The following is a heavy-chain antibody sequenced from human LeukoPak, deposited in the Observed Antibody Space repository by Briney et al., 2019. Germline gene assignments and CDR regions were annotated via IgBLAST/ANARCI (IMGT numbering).Heavy chain of an antibody. CDR2: ISSFGGTI. CDR3: ARVSSSSWYIDY. Sequence: TGGSLRLSCAASGFTFSSYDMKWVRQAPGKGLEWVSYISSFGGTIYYADSVKGRFTISRDNAKNSLYLQMNSLRAEDTAVYYCARVSSSSWYIDYWGQGTLVTVSS. D-gene: IGHD6-13*01. V-gene: IGHV3-48*03. CDR1: GFTFSSYD. J-gene: IGHJ4*02.